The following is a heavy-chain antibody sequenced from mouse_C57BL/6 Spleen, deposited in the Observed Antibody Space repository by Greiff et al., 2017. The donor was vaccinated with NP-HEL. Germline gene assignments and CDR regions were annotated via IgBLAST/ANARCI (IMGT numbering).Heavy chain of an antibody. CDR1: GFTFSSYA. CDR3: TRDRGIGYDYVFAY. V-gene: IGHV5-9-1*02. Sequence: EVKLVESGEGLVKPGGSLKLSCAASGFTFSSYAMSWVRQTPEKRLEWVAYISSGGDYIYYADTVKGRFTISRDNARNTLYLQMSSLKSEDTAMYYCTRDRGIGYDYVFAYWGQGTLVTVSA. CDR2: ISSGGDYI. J-gene: IGHJ3*01. D-gene: IGHD2-4*01.